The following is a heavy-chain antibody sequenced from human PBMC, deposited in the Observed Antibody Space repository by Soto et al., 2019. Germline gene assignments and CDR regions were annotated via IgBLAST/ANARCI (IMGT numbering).Heavy chain of an antibody. J-gene: IGHJ4*02. D-gene: IGHD3-22*01. CDR2: IDGSGGTI. CDR1: GFSFSTYA. Sequence: GGSLRLSCAASGFSFSTYAMSWVRQAPGKGLEWVSTIDGSGGTIYYADSVKGRFTISRDNSKNTLYLQMNSLRVEDTAVYFCANDPSSGYYYWGQGTLVTVSS. V-gene: IGHV3-23*01. CDR3: ANDPSSGYYY.